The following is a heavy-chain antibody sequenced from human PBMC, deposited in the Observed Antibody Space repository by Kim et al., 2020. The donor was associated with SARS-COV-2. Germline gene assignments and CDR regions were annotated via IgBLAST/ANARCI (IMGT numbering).Heavy chain of an antibody. V-gene: IGHV4-59*08. CDR2: IYYSGST. Sequence: SETLSLTCTVSGGSISSYYWSWIRQPPGKGLEWIGYIYYSGSTNYNPSLKSRVTISVDTSKNQFSLKLSSVTAADTAVYYCARQGGLLWFGELYPRLYYGMDVWGQGTTVTVSS. J-gene: IGHJ6*02. CDR3: ARQGGLLWFGELYPRLYYGMDV. D-gene: IGHD3-10*01. CDR1: GGSISSYY.